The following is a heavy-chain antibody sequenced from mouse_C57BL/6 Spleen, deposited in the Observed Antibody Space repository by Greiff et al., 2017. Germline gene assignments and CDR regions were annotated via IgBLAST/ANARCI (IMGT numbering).Heavy chain of an antibody. CDR1: GFTFSDYG. CDR3: ARDAFAY. J-gene: IGHJ3*01. Sequence: EVKVEESGGGLVKPGGSLKLFCAASGFTFSDYGMHWVRQAPEKGLEWVAYISSGSSTIYYADTVKGRFTISRDNAKNTLFLQMTSLRSEDTAMYYCARDAFAYWGQGILVTVSA. CDR2: ISSGSSTI. V-gene: IGHV5-17*01.